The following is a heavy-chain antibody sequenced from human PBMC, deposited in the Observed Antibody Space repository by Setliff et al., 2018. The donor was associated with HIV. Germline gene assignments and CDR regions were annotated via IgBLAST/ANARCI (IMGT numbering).Heavy chain of an antibody. CDR1: GGSLSSFS. CDR3: ARVRLYSSSWTAVNWFDP. J-gene: IGHJ5*02. D-gene: IGHD6-13*01. CDR2: VDHSGKS. Sequence: PSETLSLTCAVYGGSLSSFSWTWIRQAPGKGLEWIGEVDHSGKSKENPSLRSRVSISVDTSKNQFSLKMRSVTATDMAFYYCARVRLYSSSWTAVNWFDPWGQGIVVTVSS. V-gene: IGHV4-34*01.